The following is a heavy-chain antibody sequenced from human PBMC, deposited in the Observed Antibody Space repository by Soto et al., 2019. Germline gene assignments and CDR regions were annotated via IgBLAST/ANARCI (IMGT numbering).Heavy chain of an antibody. D-gene: IGHD1-26*01. CDR3: AKGFGNYWAFDY. V-gene: IGHV4-59*13. CDR1: GDSISTYY. J-gene: IGHJ4*02. CDR2: TYYIGRT. Sequence: SETLSLTCTVSGDSISTYYWNWIRQPLGKGLEWIGYTYYIGRTNYNPSLKSRVTISLDNSKNTLYLQMNSLRAEDTAVYYCAKGFGNYWAFDYWGQGTLVTVSS.